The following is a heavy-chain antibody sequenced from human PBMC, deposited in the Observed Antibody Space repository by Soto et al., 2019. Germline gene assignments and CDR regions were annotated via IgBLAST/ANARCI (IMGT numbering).Heavy chain of an antibody. CDR3: ARGGSYYCFDP. D-gene: IGHD1-26*01. CDR2: ISSSGSTI. CDR1: GFTFSSYE. J-gene: IGHJ5*02. V-gene: IGHV3-48*03. Sequence: GGSLRLSCAASGFTFSSYEMNWIRQAPGKGLEWVSDISSSGSTIYYADSEKGRFTISRDNAKNSLYLQMNSLRAEDTAVYYCARGGSYYCFDPWGQGTLVTVSS.